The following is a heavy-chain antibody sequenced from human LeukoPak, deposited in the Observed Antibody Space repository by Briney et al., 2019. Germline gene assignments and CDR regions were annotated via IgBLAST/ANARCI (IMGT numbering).Heavy chain of an antibody. V-gene: IGHV3-9*01. D-gene: IGHD1-7*01. CDR1: GFTFSNYA. CDR2: ISKDSGTI. Sequence: GGSLRLSCAASGFTFSNYAMHWVRQSPGKGLEWVSGISKDSGTIVYADSVKGRFTISRDNAKNSLYLQMDSLTTDDTALCHCAAKEGGTFSFEYWGQGSLVTVSS. CDR3: AAKEGGTFSFEY. J-gene: IGHJ4*02.